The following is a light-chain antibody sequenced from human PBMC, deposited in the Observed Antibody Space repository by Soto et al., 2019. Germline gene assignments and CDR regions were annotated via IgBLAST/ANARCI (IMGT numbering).Light chain of an antibody. J-gene: IGLJ1*01. V-gene: IGLV2-14*01. Sequence: QSVLTQPASVSGSAGQSVTISCTGPRSDIGDSNFISWYQHSPGKAPRLLIYEVNNRPSGVSRRFSGSKAGNTASLTISGLLDDDEADYFCASFRSGTILVFGSGTKVT. CDR1: RSDIGDSNF. CDR2: EVN. CDR3: ASFRSGTILV.